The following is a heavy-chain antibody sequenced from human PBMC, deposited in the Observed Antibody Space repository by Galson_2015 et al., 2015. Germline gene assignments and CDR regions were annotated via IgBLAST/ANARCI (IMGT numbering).Heavy chain of an antibody. CDR1: GFIVSSNY. CDR3: ATATETIADPFDI. Sequence: SLRLSCAASGFIVSSNYMSWVRQAPGKGLEWVSNIYNGGSTDYADSVKGRFTISRDNSKNTLYLQMNNLRAEDTAVYYCATATETIADPFDIWGQGTLVTVSS. J-gene: IGHJ3*02. D-gene: IGHD2-21*01. V-gene: IGHV3-53*01. CDR2: IYNGGST.